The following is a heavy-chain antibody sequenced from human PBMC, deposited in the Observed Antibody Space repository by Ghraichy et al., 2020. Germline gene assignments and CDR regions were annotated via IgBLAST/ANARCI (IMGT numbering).Heavy chain of an antibody. CDR2: ISGSGGST. V-gene: IGHV3-23*01. CDR1: GFTFSSYA. CDR3: AKVLRDCSGGSCYLGDWPYYYYGMDV. Sequence: GGSLRLSCAASGFTFSSYAMSWVRQAPGKGLEWVSAISGSGGSTYYADSVKGRFTISRDNSKNTLYLQMNSLRAEDTAVYYCAKVLRDCSGGSCYLGDWPYYYYGMDVWGQGTTVTVSS. D-gene: IGHD2-15*01. J-gene: IGHJ6*02.